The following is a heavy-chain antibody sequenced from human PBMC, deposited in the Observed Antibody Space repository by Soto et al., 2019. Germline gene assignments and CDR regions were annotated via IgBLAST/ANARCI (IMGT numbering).Heavy chain of an antibody. J-gene: IGHJ6*02. D-gene: IGHD6-13*01. Sequence: SQTLSLTCAISGDSVSSNSAAWNWIRQSPSRGLEWLGRTYYRSQWYDDYAVSVKSRITINPDTSKNQFSLQLNSVTPEDTAVYYCARADFPRYSSSWYSYYYYGMDVWGQGTTVTVSS. CDR2: TYYRSQWYD. V-gene: IGHV6-1*01. CDR1: GDSVSSNSAA. CDR3: ARADFPRYSSSWYSYYYYGMDV.